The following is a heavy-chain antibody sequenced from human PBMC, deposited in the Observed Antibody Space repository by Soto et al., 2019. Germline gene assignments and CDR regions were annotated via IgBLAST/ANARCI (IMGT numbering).Heavy chain of an antibody. CDR2: IYYRGST. D-gene: IGHD4-17*01. CDR3: ANYPKTVTSDS. CDR1: AGSVSSGIYY. V-gene: IGHV4-61*01. J-gene: IGHJ4*02. Sequence: QVQLQESGPGLVKPSETLSLTCTVSAGSVSSGIYYWSRIRQPPGQGLEWIGYIYYRGSTNYNPSLKSRVTLSVDTSKNQFSLKRSSETAADTAVYYCANYPKTVTSDSWGQGTLVTVP.